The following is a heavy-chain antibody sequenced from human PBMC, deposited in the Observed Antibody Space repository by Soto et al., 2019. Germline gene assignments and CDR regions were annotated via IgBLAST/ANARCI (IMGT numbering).Heavy chain of an antibody. CDR3: ATDQYNWNDGGYYYYGMDV. V-gene: IGHV1-24*01. CDR1: GYTLTELS. J-gene: IGHJ6*02. CDR2: FDPEDGET. D-gene: IGHD1-20*01. Sequence: ASVKVSCRVSGYTLTELSMHWVRQAPGKGLEWMGGFDPEDGETIYAQKFQGRVTMTEDTSTDTAYMELSSLRSEDTAVYYCATDQYNWNDGGYYYYGMDVWGQGTTVTVSS.